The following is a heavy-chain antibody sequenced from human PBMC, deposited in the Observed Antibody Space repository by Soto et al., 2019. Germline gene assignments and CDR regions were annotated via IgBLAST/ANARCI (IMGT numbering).Heavy chain of an antibody. CDR2: INHSGST. D-gene: IGHD4-17*01. CDR1: GGSFSGYY. Sequence: SETLSLTCAVYGGSFSGYYWSWIRQPPGKGLEWIGEINHSGSTNYNPSLKSRVTISVDTSKNQFSLKLSSVTAADTAVYYCARGSRSGGSVTTQYYFDYWGQGTLVTVSS. CDR3: ARGSRSGGSVTTQYYFDY. V-gene: IGHV4-34*01. J-gene: IGHJ4*02.